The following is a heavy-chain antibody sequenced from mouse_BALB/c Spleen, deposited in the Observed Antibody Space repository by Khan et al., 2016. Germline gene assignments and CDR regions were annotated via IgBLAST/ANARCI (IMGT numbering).Heavy chain of an antibody. Sequence: QVQLKESGPGLVAPSQGLSITCTVSGFSLNTYGVHWVRQPPGKGLEWLVVIWDDGSTTYNSAPKSRLSISKDNSKSQVFLKMNSLQIEDTAIYYCARSNYFLMDYWGQGTSVTVSS. CDR2: IWDDGST. CDR1: GFSLNTYG. J-gene: IGHJ4*01. V-gene: IGHV2-6*02. D-gene: IGHD1-1*01. CDR3: ARSNYFLMDY.